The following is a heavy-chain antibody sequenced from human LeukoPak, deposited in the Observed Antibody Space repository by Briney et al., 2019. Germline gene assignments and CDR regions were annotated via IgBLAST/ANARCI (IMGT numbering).Heavy chain of an antibody. V-gene: IGHV4-30-4*02. CDR3: ARDGITIFGVAPPGAFDI. CDR2: IYCSGST. D-gene: IGHD3-3*01. Sequence: SDTLSLTCTVSGGSISSGDYYWSWIRQPPGKGLEWIGYIYCSGSTYYNPSLKSRVTISVDTSKNQFSLKLSSVTAADTAVYYCARDGITIFGVAPPGAFDIWGQGTMVTVSS. J-gene: IGHJ3*02. CDR1: GGSISSGDYY.